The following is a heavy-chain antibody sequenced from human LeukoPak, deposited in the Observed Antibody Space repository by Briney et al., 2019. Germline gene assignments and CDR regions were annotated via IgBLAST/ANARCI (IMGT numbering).Heavy chain of an antibody. V-gene: IGHV3-53*01. Sequence: GGSLRLSCAASGFTVSSNYMSWVRQAPGKGLEWVSVIYSGGSTYYADSVKGRFTISRDNSKNTLYLQMNSLRAEDTAVYYCARSARGTREGSDAFDIWGQGTMVTVSS. CDR3: ARSARGTREGSDAFDI. CDR2: IYSGGST. CDR1: GFTVSSNY. D-gene: IGHD3-10*01. J-gene: IGHJ3*02.